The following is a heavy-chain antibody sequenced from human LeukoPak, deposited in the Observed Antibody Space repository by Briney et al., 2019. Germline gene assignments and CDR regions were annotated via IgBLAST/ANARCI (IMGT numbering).Heavy chain of an antibody. Sequence: SETLSLTCTVSSGSISTSNYYWGWVRQPPGKALEWIGNIFYSGSTYYSPSLKSRVTISLDTSRNQFSLKLNSVTAADTAVYYCARGLGSSSLSSAGNWFDPWGQGTLVTVSS. CDR2: IFYSGST. V-gene: IGHV4-39*07. J-gene: IGHJ5*02. CDR1: SGSISTSNYY. CDR3: ARGLGSSSLSSAGNWFDP. D-gene: IGHD6-6*01.